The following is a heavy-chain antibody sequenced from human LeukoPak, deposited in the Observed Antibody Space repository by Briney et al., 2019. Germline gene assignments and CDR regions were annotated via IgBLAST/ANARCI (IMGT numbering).Heavy chain of an antibody. D-gene: IGHD3-22*01. CDR2: IIPIFGTA. CDR1: GGTFSSYA. CDR3: ARGGGDYYDSSGYYPPIYYYYYMDV. J-gene: IGHJ6*03. Sequence: SVKVSCKASGGTFSSYAISWVRQAPGQGLEWMGGIIPIFGTANYAPKFQGRVTITADKSTSTAYMELSSLRSEDTAVYYCARGGGDYYDSSGYYPPIYYYYYMDVWGKGTTVTVSS. V-gene: IGHV1-69*06.